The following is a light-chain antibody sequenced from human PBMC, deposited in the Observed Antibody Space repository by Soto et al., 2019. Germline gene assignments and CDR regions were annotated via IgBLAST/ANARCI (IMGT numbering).Light chain of an antibody. V-gene: IGKV3-20*01. CDR2: GAS. CDR1: QSVSSSY. CDR3: QHYGSRFT. J-gene: IGKJ3*01. Sequence: EIVLTQSPGTLSLSPGERATLSCRASQSVSSSYLAWYQQKPGQAPRLLIYGASSRATGIPDRFSGSGSGTDFTITISRLEPEDFAVYYCQHYGSRFTFGPGTKVHIK.